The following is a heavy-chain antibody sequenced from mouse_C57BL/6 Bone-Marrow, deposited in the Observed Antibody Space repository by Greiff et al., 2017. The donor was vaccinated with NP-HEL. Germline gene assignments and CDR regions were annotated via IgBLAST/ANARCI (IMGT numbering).Heavy chain of an antibody. Sequence: EVQLQESGPVLVKPGASVKMSCKASGYTFTDYYMNWVKQSHGKSLEWIGVINPYNGGTSYNQKFKGKATLTVDKSSSTAYMELNSLTSEDSAVYYCARGDGNPWFAYWGQGTLVTVSA. J-gene: IGHJ3*01. CDR1: GYTFTDYY. CDR2: INPYNGGT. D-gene: IGHD2-1*01. CDR3: ARGDGNPWFAY. V-gene: IGHV1-19*01.